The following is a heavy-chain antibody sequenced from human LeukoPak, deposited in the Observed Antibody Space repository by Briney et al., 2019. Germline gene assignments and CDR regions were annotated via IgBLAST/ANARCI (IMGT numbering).Heavy chain of an antibody. CDR3: ARVKYSSSYYFDY. D-gene: IGHD6-6*01. Sequence: GGSLRLSCAASGFTFSVYAMSWVRQAPGKGLEWVAVISYDGSNKYYADSVKGRFTISRDNSKNTLYLQMNSLRAEDTAVYYCARVKYSSSYYFDYWGQGTLVTVSS. J-gene: IGHJ4*02. CDR1: GFTFSVYA. CDR2: ISYDGSNK. V-gene: IGHV3-30*04.